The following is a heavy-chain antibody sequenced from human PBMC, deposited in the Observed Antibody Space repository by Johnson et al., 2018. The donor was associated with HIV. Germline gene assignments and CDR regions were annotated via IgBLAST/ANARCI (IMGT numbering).Heavy chain of an antibody. Sequence: QVQLVESGGGVVQPGRSLRLSCTASGFTFSSYGIHWVRQAPGKGLEWVALIWYDGSNKYYADSVKGRFTISRDNAKNTLYLQMNSLRAEDTAVYYCARGGYCRGGSCYPYDAFDIWGQGTMVSVSS. J-gene: IGHJ3*02. CDR1: GFTFSSYG. D-gene: IGHD2-15*01. V-gene: IGHV3-33*03. CDR2: IWYDGSNK. CDR3: ARGGYCRGGSCYPYDAFDI.